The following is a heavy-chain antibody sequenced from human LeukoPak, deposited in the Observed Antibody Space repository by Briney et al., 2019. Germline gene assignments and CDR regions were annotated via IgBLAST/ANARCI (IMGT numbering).Heavy chain of an antibody. CDR2: IYYSGST. Sequence: SETLSLTCTVSGGSISSGGYYWSWIRQHPGKGLEWIGYIYYSGSTYYNPSLKSRVTISVDTSKNQFSLKLSSVTAADTAVYYCARDDYGGNSGAFDIWGQGTMVTVSS. J-gene: IGHJ3*02. D-gene: IGHD4-17*01. CDR1: GGSISSGGYY. V-gene: IGHV4-31*03. CDR3: ARDDYGGNSGAFDI.